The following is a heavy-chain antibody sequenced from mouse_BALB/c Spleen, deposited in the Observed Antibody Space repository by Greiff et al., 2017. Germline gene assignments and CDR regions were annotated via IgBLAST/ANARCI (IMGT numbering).Heavy chain of an antibody. J-gene: IGHJ4*01. V-gene: IGHV1S22*01. CDR1: GYTFTSYW. CDR3: TRYGYYVKAMDY. D-gene: IGHD2-3*01. Sequence: LQQPGSELVRPGASVKLSCKASGYTFTSYWMHWVKQRPGHGLEWIGNIYPGSGSTNYDEKFKSKATLTVDTSSSTAYMQLSSLTSEDSAVYYCTRYGYYVKAMDYWGQGTSVTVSS. CDR2: IYPGSGST.